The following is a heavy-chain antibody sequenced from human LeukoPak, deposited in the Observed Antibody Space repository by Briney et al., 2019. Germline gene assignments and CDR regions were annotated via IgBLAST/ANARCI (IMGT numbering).Heavy chain of an antibody. Sequence: WETLSLTCAVYGGSFSGYYWSWIRQPPGKGLEWIGEINHSGSTNYNPSLKSRVTISVDTSKNQFSLKLSSVTAADTAVYYCARAGRLTFDIWGQGTMVTVSS. CDR1: GGSFSGYY. J-gene: IGHJ3*02. D-gene: IGHD6-25*01. CDR2: INHSGST. V-gene: IGHV4-34*01. CDR3: ARAGRLTFDI.